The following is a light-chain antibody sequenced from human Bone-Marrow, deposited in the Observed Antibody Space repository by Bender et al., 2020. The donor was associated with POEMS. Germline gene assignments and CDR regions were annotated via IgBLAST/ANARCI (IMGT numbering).Light chain of an antibody. CDR1: SSDVGGYKY. CDR2: EVS. V-gene: IGLV2-8*01. CDR3: SSYAGANNFVV. Sequence: QSALTQPASVSGSPGQSITISCTGTSSDVGGYKYVSWYQQCPGKAPKLMLYEVSNRPSGVPDRFSGSKSGNTASLTVSGLQAEDEADYYCSSYAGANNFVVFGGGTKLSVL. J-gene: IGLJ3*02.